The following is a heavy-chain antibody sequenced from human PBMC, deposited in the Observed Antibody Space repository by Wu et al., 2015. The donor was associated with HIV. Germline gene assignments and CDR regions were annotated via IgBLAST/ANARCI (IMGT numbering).Heavy chain of an antibody. Sequence: QVHLVQSGAEVRKPGASVKVSCRPSRSTFSGQYVHWVRQAPGQNLEWMGWIKPSGGGTKYAQSFQDRVTMTRDWSSGTVYMELRSLRPDDTAVYYCTRELGYGHEGLVICAFLIMWGHGTLLTVSS. CDR3: TRELGYGHEGLVICAFLIM. V-gene: IGHV1-2*02. CDR1: RSTFSGQY. D-gene: IGHD3/OR15-3a*01. J-gene: IGHJ3*02. CDR2: IKPSGGGT.